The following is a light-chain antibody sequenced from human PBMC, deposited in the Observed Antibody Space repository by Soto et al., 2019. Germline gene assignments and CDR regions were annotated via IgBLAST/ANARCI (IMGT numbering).Light chain of an antibody. Sequence: AIQMTQSPSSLSASVGDTVTFTCRASQAIRHDLGWFQQRPGKPPKLLIYGISILQTGVPSRFSGSGSGTDFTLTISGLQPEDFATYYCLHDALFPYSFGQGTRLEI. J-gene: IGKJ2*03. CDR3: LHDALFPYS. CDR2: GIS. V-gene: IGKV1-6*01. CDR1: QAIRHD.